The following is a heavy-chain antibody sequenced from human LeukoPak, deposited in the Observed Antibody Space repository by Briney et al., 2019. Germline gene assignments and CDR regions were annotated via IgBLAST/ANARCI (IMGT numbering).Heavy chain of an antibody. CDR3: ASSGWEDGFDY. V-gene: IGHV4-4*07. J-gene: IGHJ4*02. Sequence: SQTLSLTCTVSGGPISSYYWSWIRQPAGKGLEWIGRIYTSGSTNYNPSLKSRVTMSVDTSKNQFSLKLSSVTAADTAVYYCASSGWEDGFDYWGQGTLVTVSS. D-gene: IGHD6-19*01. CDR2: IYTSGST. CDR1: GGPISSYY.